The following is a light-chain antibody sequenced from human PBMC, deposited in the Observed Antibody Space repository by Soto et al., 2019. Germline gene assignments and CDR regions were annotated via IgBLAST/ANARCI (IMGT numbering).Light chain of an antibody. CDR3: QQYGVSPRT. V-gene: IGKV3-20*01. Sequence: EIVLTQSPATLSLSPGERATLSCRASQSVSVYLAWFQQKPGQAPRLLIYGASSRATGIPDRFSGSGSGTDFSLTISRLEPEDFAVYYCQQYGVSPRTFGQGTKVDIK. CDR1: QSVSVY. CDR2: GAS. J-gene: IGKJ1*01.